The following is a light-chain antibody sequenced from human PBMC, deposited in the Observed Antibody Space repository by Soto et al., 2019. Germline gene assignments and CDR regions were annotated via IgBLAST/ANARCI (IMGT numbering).Light chain of an antibody. V-gene: IGLV2-14*02. Sequence: QSALTQPASVSGSPGQSITISCTGTSSDVGSYNLVSWYQQHPGKAPKLIIYEGIKRPSGVSNRFSASKSDNTASLTISGLQAEDESDYYCLVYGRGGTLMFGGGTKVTVL. CDR3: LVYGRGGTLM. J-gene: IGLJ3*02. CDR1: SSDVGSYNL. CDR2: EGI.